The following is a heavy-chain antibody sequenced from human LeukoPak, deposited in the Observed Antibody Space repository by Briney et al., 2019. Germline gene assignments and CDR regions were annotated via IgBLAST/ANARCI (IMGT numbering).Heavy chain of an antibody. Sequence: GASVKVSCKASGYTFTSYDINWVRQTTGQGLEWMGWMNPNSGNTGYAEKFQGRVTMTRNISIRTAYVELSTLRSDDTAVYYCARGRGYSYGYADYWGQGTLVTVSS. CDR3: ARGRGYSYGYADY. CDR1: GYTFTSYD. D-gene: IGHD5-18*01. V-gene: IGHV1-8*01. J-gene: IGHJ4*02. CDR2: MNPNSGNT.